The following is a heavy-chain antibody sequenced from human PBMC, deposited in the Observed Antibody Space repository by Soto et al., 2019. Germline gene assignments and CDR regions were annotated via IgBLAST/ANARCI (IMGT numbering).Heavy chain of an antibody. Sequence: ASVKVSCKASGYTFTNYGISWVRQAPGQGLEWMGWISAYNGDTNYAQKLQGRVTMTTDTSTSTAYVELRSLRSDDTAVYYCATTRGYNSSHQTFDYWGQGALVTVSS. J-gene: IGHJ4*02. CDR2: ISAYNGDT. D-gene: IGHD6-6*01. V-gene: IGHV1-18*01. CDR3: ATTRGYNSSHQTFDY. CDR1: GYTFTNYG.